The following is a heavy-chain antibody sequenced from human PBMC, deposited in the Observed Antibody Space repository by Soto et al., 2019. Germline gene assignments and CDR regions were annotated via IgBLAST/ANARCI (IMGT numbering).Heavy chain of an antibody. Sequence: SVKVSCKASGGTFSSYAISWVRQAPGQGLEWMGGIIPIFGTANYAQKFQGRVTITADKSTSTAYMELSSLRSEDTAVYYCARDLTYSGPPGYYGMDVWGQGTTVTVSS. V-gene: IGHV1-69*06. J-gene: IGHJ6*02. D-gene: IGHD5-12*01. CDR3: ARDLTYSGPPGYYGMDV. CDR1: GGTFSSYA. CDR2: IIPIFGTA.